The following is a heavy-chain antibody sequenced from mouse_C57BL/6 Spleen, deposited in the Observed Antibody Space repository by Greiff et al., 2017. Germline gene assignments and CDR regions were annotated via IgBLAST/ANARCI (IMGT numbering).Heavy chain of an antibody. CDR1: GYTFTSYW. V-gene: IGHV1-69*01. Sequence: QVQLKQPGAELVMPGASVKLSCKASGYTFTSYWMHWVKQRPGQGLEWIGEIDPSDSYTNYNQKFKGKSTLTVDKSSSTAYMQLSSLTSEDSAVYYCARVDYGNYGYFDVWGTGTTVTVSS. CDR3: ARVDYGNYGYFDV. D-gene: IGHD2-1*01. J-gene: IGHJ1*03. CDR2: IDPSDSYT.